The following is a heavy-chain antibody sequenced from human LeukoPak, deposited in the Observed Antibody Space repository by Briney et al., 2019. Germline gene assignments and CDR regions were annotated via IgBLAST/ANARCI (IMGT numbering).Heavy chain of an antibody. CDR1: GGSISSYY. CDR2: IYYTGST. V-gene: IGHV4-59*01. Sequence: SETLSLTCTVSGGSISSYYWSWIRQPPGKGLEWIGYIYYTGSTNYNPSLTSRVNISVDTSRNQFSLNLTSVTAADTAVYYCARWGSIAVARFDYWGQGTLVTVSS. CDR3: ARWGSIAVARFDY. D-gene: IGHD6-6*01. J-gene: IGHJ4*02.